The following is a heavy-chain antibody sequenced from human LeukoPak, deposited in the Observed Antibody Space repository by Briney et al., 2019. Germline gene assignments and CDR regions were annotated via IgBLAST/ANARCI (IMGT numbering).Heavy chain of an antibody. CDR3: ARDLWDATGY. CDR1: GFSSNY. CDR2: IYSGDST. Sequence: GGSLRLSCAASGFSSNYMGWVRQAPGKGLEWVSVIYSGDSTYYADSVKGRFTISRDISKNTLYLQMNSLRPEDTAVYHCARDLWDATGYWGQGTLVTVSS. D-gene: IGHD3-3*01. V-gene: IGHV3-66*02. J-gene: IGHJ4*02.